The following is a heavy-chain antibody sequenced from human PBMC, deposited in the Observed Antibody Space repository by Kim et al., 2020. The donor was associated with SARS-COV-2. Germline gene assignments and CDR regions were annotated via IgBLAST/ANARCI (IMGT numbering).Heavy chain of an antibody. V-gene: IGHV3-33*01. Sequence: GGSLRLSCAASGFTFSSHGMHWVRQAPGKRLEWVAVIWHDGSNKYYGDSVKGRFTISRDASKNTVFLQMNSLSTEDTAMYYCARDRTGTSGGGLDYWGQGTLVTVSS. D-gene: IGHD1-1*01. CDR3: ARDRTGTSGGGLDY. CDR1: GFTFSSHG. CDR2: IWHDGSNK. J-gene: IGHJ4*02.